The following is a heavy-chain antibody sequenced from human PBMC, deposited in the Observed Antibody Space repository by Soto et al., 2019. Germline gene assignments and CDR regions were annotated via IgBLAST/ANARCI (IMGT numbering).Heavy chain of an antibody. Sequence: PSETLSLTCTVSGGSISSYYWSWIRQPPGKGLEWIGYIYYSGSTNYNPSLKSRVTISVDTSKNQFSLKLSSVTAADTTVYYCARGTSDYSNYAEFAYWGQGTLVTVSS. CDR2: IYYSGST. V-gene: IGHV4-59*01. CDR1: GGSISSYY. CDR3: ARGTSDYSNYAEFAY. D-gene: IGHD4-4*01. J-gene: IGHJ4*02.